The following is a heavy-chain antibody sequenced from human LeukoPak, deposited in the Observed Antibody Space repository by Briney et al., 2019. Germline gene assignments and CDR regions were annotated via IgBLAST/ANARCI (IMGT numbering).Heavy chain of an antibody. J-gene: IGHJ4*02. D-gene: IGHD6-13*01. Sequence: SETLSLTCTVSGYSISSGYYWGWIRQPPGKGLEWIGSIYHSGSTYYYPSLKSRVTISVDTSKNQFSLKLSSVTAADTAVYYCARGYSSSWMFDWGQGTLVTVSS. CDR3: ARGYSSSWMFD. CDR2: IYHSGST. CDR1: GYSISSGYY. V-gene: IGHV4-38-2*02.